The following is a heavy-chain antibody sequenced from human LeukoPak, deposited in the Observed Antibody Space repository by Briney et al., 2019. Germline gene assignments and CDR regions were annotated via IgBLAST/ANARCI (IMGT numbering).Heavy chain of an antibody. CDR2: IYTSGST. V-gene: IGHV4-4*07. Sequence: SETLSLTCTVSGGSISSFHWSWIRRPAGKGLEWIGRIYTSGSTNYNPSLKSRVTISVDTSKNQFSLKLSSVTAADTAVYYCARRGVRYFDWLLYYFDYWGQGTLVTVSS. J-gene: IGHJ4*02. CDR1: GGSISSFH. CDR3: ARRGVRYFDWLLYYFDY. D-gene: IGHD3-9*01.